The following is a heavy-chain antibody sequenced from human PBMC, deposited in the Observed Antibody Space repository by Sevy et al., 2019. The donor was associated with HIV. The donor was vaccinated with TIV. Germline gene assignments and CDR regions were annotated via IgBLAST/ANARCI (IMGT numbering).Heavy chain of an antibody. J-gene: IGHJ6*02. Sequence: SETLSLTCTVSGGSMSTYSYSWLRQPPGKGLEWTGYIYHSGNTHYNPSLKSRVFISKDVSKNQFSLKLTSVTAADTAIYFCAGAGPGYSMDVWGQGTTVTVSS. CDR1: GGSMSTYS. CDR2: IYHSGNT. D-gene: IGHD5-18*01. CDR3: AGAGPGYSMDV. V-gene: IGHV4-59*01.